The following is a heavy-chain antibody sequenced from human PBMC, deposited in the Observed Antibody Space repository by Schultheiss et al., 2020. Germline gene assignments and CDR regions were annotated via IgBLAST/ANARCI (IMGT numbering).Heavy chain of an antibody. Sequence: SETLSLTCTVSGGSISSYYWSWIRQPPGKGLEWIGYIYYSGSTNYNPSLKSRVTISVDTSKNQFSLKLSSVTAADTAVYYCARDRSTGYYDSSGSFDYWGQGTLVTVSS. D-gene: IGHD3-22*01. CDR1: GGSISSYY. CDR2: IYYSGST. J-gene: IGHJ4*02. V-gene: IGHV4-59*12. CDR3: ARDRSTGYYDSSGSFDY.